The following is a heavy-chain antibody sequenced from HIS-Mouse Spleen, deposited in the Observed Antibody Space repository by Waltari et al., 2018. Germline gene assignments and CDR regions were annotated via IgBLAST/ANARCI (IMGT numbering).Heavy chain of an antibody. J-gene: IGHJ2*01. CDR3: AREIPYSSSWYDWYFDL. CDR1: GGSISSSSYY. CDR2: IYYSGST. V-gene: IGHV4-39*07. D-gene: IGHD6-13*01. Sequence: QLQLQESGPGLVKPSETLSLTCTVSGGSISSSSYYWGWIRQPPGKGLEWIGSIYYSGSTNYNPYRKSRVTISVDTSKNQFSLKLSSVTAADTAVYYCAREIPYSSSWYDWYFDLWGRGTLVTVSS.